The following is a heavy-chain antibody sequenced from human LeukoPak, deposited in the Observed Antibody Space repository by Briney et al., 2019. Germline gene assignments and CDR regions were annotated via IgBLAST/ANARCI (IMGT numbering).Heavy chain of an antibody. CDR3: ARDPLDGNYYLDY. V-gene: IGHV1-2*02. CDR1: GYTFTGYY. D-gene: IGHD5-24*01. Sequence: ASVKVSCKASGYTFTGYYVHWVRQAPGQGLEWMGWFNANSGATKYAQKFQGRVTMTRDTSIGTDYMELTSLISDDTAVYYCARDPLDGNYYLDYWGQGTLVTVAS. J-gene: IGHJ4*02. CDR2: FNANSGAT.